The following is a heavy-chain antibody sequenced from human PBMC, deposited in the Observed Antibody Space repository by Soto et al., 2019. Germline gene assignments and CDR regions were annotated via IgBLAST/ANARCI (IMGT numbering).Heavy chain of an antibody. CDR3: ARDRVWDLSRHFDL. J-gene: IGHJ2*01. D-gene: IGHD1-26*01. CDR2: ISSSSSYI. V-gene: IGHV3-21*01. CDR1: GFTFSSYS. Sequence: GGSLRLSCAASGFTFSSYSMNWVRQAPGKGLEWVSSISSSSSYIYYADSVKGRFTISRDNAKNSLYLQMNSLRAEDTAVYYCARDRVWDLSRHFDLWGRGTLVTVSS.